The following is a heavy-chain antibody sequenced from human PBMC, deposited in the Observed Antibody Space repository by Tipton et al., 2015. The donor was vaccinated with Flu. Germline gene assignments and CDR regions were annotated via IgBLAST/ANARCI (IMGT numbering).Heavy chain of an antibody. D-gene: IGHD3-10*01. CDR1: GDAIRSDYI. CDR2: IFRSGSG. V-gene: IGHV4-38-2*02. J-gene: IGHJ4*02. Sequence: LRLSCSVSGDAIRSDYIWGWIRQPPGRGLEWIGNIFRSGSGYLNPSLKSRVTISVDTSKNQFSLKLSSVTAADTAVYYCARGLYGSGSYQRRYFDYWGQGTLVTVSS. CDR3: ARGLYGSGSYQRRYFDY.